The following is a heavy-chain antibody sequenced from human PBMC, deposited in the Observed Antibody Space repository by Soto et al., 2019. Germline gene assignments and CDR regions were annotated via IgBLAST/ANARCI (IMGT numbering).Heavy chain of an antibody. V-gene: IGHV3-53*04. CDR2: IYSGGST. CDR1: GFTVSSNY. CDR3: AREGGHGCFDP. Sequence: EVQLVESGGGLVQPGGSLRLSCAASGFTVSSNYMSWVRQAPGKGLEWVSVIYSGGSTYYAASVKGRCTISKTRRYRQRNRLRAEDKAVYYCAREGGHGCFDPWGQGALVTVS. J-gene: IGHJ5*02.